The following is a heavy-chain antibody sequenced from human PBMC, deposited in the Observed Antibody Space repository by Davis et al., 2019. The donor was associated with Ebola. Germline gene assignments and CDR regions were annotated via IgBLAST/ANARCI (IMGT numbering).Heavy chain of an antibody. Sequence: GGSLRLSCAASGFTFSGSAMHWVRQASGKGLEWVGRIRSKANSYATAYAASVKGRFTISRDASKNTAYLQMNSLKTEDTAVYYCARGGTGSTGGMDVWGQGTTVTVSS. J-gene: IGHJ6*02. CDR1: GFTFSGSA. V-gene: IGHV3-73*01. D-gene: IGHD1-1*01. CDR2: IRSKANSYAT. CDR3: ARGGTGSTGGMDV.